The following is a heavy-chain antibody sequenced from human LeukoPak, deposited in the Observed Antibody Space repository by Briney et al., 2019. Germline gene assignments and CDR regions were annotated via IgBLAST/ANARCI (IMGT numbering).Heavy chain of an antibody. CDR1: GFTFSSYS. Sequence: GVFLRRSCAASGFTFSSYSMNWVRQAPGKGLEWVSSISSSSSYIYYADSVKGRFTISRDNAKNSLYLQMNSLRAEDTAVYYCARGQPHDYGDYGANFDYWGQGTLVTVSS. CDR2: ISSSSSYI. D-gene: IGHD4-17*01. V-gene: IGHV3-21*01. J-gene: IGHJ4*02. CDR3: ARGQPHDYGDYGANFDY.